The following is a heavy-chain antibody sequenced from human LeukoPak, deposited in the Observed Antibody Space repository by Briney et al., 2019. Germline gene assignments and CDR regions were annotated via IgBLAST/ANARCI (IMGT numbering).Heavy chain of an antibody. J-gene: IGHJ4*02. CDR3: ARDAAYYYDSSGLFDY. V-gene: IGHV4-61*02. D-gene: IGHD3-22*01. CDR2: IYTSGST. CDR1: GGSISSGSYY. Sequence: SQTLSLTCTVSGGSISSGSYYWSWIRQPAGKGLEWIGRIYTSGSTNYNPSLKSRVTISVDTSKNQFSLKLSSVTAADTAVYYCARDAAYYYDSSGLFDYWGQGTLVTVS.